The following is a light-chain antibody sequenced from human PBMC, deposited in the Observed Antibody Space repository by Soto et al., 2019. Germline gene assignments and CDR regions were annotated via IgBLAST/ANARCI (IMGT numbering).Light chain of an antibody. V-gene: IGKV3-11*01. CDR2: YAS. CDR1: QSISNS. J-gene: IGKJ4*01. CDR3: HQRSNWPPFS. Sequence: EIVLTQSPATLSLSPGERATLSCRASQSISNSLAWYQQKPGQAPRLLIFYASKRATDIPDRFIGSGSGTDFTLTISSLEPEDFAVYYCHQRSNWPPFSFGGGTKGDIK.